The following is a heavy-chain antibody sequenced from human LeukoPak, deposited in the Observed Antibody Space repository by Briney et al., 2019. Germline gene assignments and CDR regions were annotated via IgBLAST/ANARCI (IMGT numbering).Heavy chain of an antibody. V-gene: IGHV3-23*01. CDR3: AKAPPAEY. Sequence: GGSLRLSCAASGFTFSSYAMSWVRQVPGKGLEWVSGVSGSDSSTYYADSADSVKGRFTISRDNSKNTRYLQMNSLRAEDTAVYYCAKAPPAEYWGQGTLVTVSS. J-gene: IGHJ4*02. CDR2: VSGSDSST. CDR1: GFTFSSYA.